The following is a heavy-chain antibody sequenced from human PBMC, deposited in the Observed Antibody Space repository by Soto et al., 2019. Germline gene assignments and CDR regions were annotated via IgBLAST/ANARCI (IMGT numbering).Heavy chain of an antibody. CDR3: AKDPSDFGVVPTHYFDY. CDR1: GFTFSSYA. J-gene: IGHJ4*02. Sequence: GGSLRLSCAASGFTFSSYAMSWVRQAPGKGLEWVSAISGSGGSTYYADSMKGRFTISRDNSKNTLYLQMNSLRAEDTAVYYCAKDPSDFGVVPTHYFDYWGQGTLVTVSS. CDR2: ISGSGGST. V-gene: IGHV3-23*01. D-gene: IGHD3-3*01.